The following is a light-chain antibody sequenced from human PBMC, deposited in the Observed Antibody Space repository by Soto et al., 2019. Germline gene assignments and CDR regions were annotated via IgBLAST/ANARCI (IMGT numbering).Light chain of an antibody. V-gene: IGKV3-20*01. J-gene: IGKJ1*01. CDR1: QTISSNY. CDR3: QQYVSWM. Sequence: EIVLTQSPGTLSVSPGERATLSCRASQTISSNYLAWYQQKPCQAPSLLIYGTSSRATGIPDRFSGSGSGTDFTLTISRLEPEDCAIYYCQQYVSWMFGQGTKVQIK. CDR2: GTS.